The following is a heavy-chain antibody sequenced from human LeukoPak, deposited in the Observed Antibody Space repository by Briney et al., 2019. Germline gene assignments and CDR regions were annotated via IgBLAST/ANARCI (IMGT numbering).Heavy chain of an antibody. CDR1: GYTFIRYS. CDR3: ARVTGIAVAGKIYFDY. CDR2: ISTYNGDT. D-gene: IGHD6-19*01. Sequence: ASVKVSCKTSGYTFIRYSIGWVRQAPGQGLEWMGWISTYNGDTKYAQKFQDRVTMTRDTSISTAYMELSRLRSDDTAVYYCARVTGIAVAGKIYFDYWGQGTLVTVSS. J-gene: IGHJ4*02. V-gene: IGHV1-18*01.